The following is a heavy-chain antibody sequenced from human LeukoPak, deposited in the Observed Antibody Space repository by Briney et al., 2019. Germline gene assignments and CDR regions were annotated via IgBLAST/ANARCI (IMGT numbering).Heavy chain of an antibody. Sequence: PSETLSLTCTVSGGSICSYYWSWIRQPPGKGLEWIGYIYYSGSTNYNPSLKSRVTISVDTSKNQFSLKLSSVTAADTAVYYCASMYSSSPNFDYWGQGTLVTVSS. CDR1: GGSICSYY. J-gene: IGHJ4*02. CDR3: ASMYSSSPNFDY. D-gene: IGHD6-6*01. CDR2: IYYSGST. V-gene: IGHV4-59*01.